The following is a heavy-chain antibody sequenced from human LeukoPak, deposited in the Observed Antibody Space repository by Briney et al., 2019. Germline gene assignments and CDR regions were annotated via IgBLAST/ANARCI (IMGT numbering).Heavy chain of an antibody. J-gene: IGHJ4*02. CDR3: ARDGGATMVRGVATYDS. V-gene: IGHV3-11*04. CDR1: GFTFSDYY. D-gene: IGHD3-10*01. Sequence: GGSLRLSCAASGFTFSDYYMSWIRQAPGKGLEWVSKISGSGSTIYYVDSVKGRFTISRDNAKSSLFLQMNSLRAEDTAVYYCARDGGATMVRGVATYDSWGQGTLVTVSS. CDR2: ISGSGSTI.